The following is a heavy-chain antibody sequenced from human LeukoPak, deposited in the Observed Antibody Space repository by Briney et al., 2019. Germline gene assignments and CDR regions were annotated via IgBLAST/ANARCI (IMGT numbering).Heavy chain of an antibody. CDR2: ISGRGNYI. CDR1: GFTFSSHN. D-gene: IGHD3-22*01. CDR3: AKDQGFDYYDSSGYYLDY. J-gene: IGHJ4*02. Sequence: PGGSLRLSCAASGFTFSSHNMNWVRQAPGKGLEWASSISGRGNYIFYADSVKGRFTISRDSAKNSLSLQTNSLRAEDTAVYYCAKDQGFDYYDSSGYYLDYWGQGTLVTVSS. V-gene: IGHV3-21*01.